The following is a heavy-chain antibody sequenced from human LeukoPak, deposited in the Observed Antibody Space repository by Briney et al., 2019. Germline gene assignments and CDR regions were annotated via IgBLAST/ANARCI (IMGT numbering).Heavy chain of an antibody. V-gene: IGHV5-51*01. CDR3: ARPNITPCYDSLGSPAVAV. D-gene: IGHD3-22*01. Sequence: GQSLQISGKRPGYIFIVLWSGWVRQVPGKGLEWMGIIYPGDSDTRYSPSFQGQVTISADKSVSTAYLHWSSLKASDTAIYYCARPNITPCYDSLGSPAVAVEGQGKVVTVSS. J-gene: IGHJ3*01. CDR2: IYPGDSDT. CDR1: GYIFIVLW.